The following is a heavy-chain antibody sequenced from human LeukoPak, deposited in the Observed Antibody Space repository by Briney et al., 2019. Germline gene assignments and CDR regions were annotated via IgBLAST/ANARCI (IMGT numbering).Heavy chain of an antibody. J-gene: IGHJ4*02. D-gene: IGHD1-26*01. CDR2: INHSGST. CDR3: ARGRPVRWELPPDY. CDR1: GGSFSGYY. V-gene: IGHV4-34*01. Sequence: PSETLSLTCAVYGGSFSGYYWSWIRQPPGKGLEWIGEINHSGSTNYNPSLKSRVTISVDTSKNQFSLKLSSVTAADTAVYYCARGRPVRWELPPDYWGQGTLVTVSS.